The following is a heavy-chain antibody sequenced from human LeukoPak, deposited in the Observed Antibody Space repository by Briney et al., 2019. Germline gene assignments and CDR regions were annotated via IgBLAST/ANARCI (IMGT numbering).Heavy chain of an antibody. CDR3: ASLSYSSSWEFDY. CDR1: GFTFSSYW. D-gene: IGHD6-13*01. Sequence: GGSLRLSCAASGFTFSSYWMSWVRQAPGKGLEWVANIKQDGSEKYYVDSVKGRFTISRDNAKNSLYLQMNSLRAEDTAVYYCASLSYSSSWEFDYWGQGTLVTVSS. V-gene: IGHV3-7*01. J-gene: IGHJ4*02. CDR2: IKQDGSEK.